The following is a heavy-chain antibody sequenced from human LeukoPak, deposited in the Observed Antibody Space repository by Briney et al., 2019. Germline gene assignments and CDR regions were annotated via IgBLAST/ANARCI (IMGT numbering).Heavy chain of an antibody. CDR3: ARVEGP. CDR2: IRRKTDGETT. J-gene: IGHJ4*02. V-gene: IGHV3-15*01. CDR1: GFTFSNVW. Sequence: PGGSLRLSCAASGFTFSNVWMSWVRQVPGKGLEWVGRIRRKTDGETTDHAAPVKGRFTISRDDSKNTLYLQMNSLRAEDTAVYYCARVEGPWGQGTLVTVSS.